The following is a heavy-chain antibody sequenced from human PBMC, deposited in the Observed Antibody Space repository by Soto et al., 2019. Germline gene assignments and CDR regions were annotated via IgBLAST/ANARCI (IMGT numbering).Heavy chain of an antibody. CDR3: ARRRQQLTSYDFDY. D-gene: IGHD6-13*01. Sequence: QVQLQQWGAGLLKPSETLSLTCAVYGGSFSGYYWSWIRQPPGKGLEWIGEINHSGSNNYNPSLKSRVTISVDTSKNQFSLRLSSVTAADTAVYYCARRRQQLTSYDFDYWGQGTLVTVSS. V-gene: IGHV4-34*01. CDR2: INHSGSN. CDR1: GGSFSGYY. J-gene: IGHJ4*02.